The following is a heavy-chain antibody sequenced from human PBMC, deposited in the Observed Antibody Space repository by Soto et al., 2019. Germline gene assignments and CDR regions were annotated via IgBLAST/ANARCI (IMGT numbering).Heavy chain of an antibody. Sequence: QVQLVQSGAEVKNPGASVKVSCKASGYTFTRYGIGWARQAPGQGLEWMGWINTYNGNTNYAKNVQSRVTLTTDTTTRTAYIELKSLRSTDTAIYYCAMVDVYVTPSPQDVWGQGTTVIVSS. V-gene: IGHV1-18*01. CDR1: GYTFTRYG. D-gene: IGHD3-16*01. J-gene: IGHJ6*02. CDR3: AMVDVYVTPSPQDV. CDR2: INTYNGNT.